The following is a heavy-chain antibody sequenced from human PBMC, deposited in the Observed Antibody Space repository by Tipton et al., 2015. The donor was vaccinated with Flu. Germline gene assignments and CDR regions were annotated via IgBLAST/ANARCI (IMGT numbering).Heavy chain of an antibody. CDR2: IYYSGST. V-gene: IGHV4-59*01. Sequence: TLSLTCTVSGGSISSYYWSWIRQPPGKGLEWIGYIYYSGSTNYNPSLKSRVTISVDTSKNQFSLKLSSVTAADTAAYYCARVALRSDYYGSGTIPRYFAFDIWGQGTMVTVPS. D-gene: IGHD3-10*01. CDR1: GGSISSYY. CDR3: ARVALRSDYYGSGTIPRYFAFDI. J-gene: IGHJ3*02.